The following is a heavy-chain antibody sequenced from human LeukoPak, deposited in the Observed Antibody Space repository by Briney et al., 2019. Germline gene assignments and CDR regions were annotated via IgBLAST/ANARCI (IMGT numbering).Heavy chain of an antibody. CDR3: ARRMRGYCTNGVCYHSYYYYGMDV. J-gene: IGHJ6*02. Sequence: PGGSLRLSCAASGFTFSSYWMSWVRQAPGKGLEWVANIKQDGSEKYYVDSVKGRFTISRDNAKNSLYLQMNSLRAEDTAVYYCARRMRGYCTNGVCYHSYYYYGMDVWGQGTTVTVSS. D-gene: IGHD2-8*01. CDR1: GFTFSSYW. CDR2: IKQDGSEK. V-gene: IGHV3-7*01.